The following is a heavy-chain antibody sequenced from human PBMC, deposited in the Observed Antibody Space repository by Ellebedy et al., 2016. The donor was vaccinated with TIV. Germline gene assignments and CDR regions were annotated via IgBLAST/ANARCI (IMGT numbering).Heavy chain of an antibody. CDR3: ARVSLRTFSGYSYGYSHYGMDV. CDR2: ISYDGSNK. V-gene: IGHV3-30-3*01. CDR1: GFTFSSYA. D-gene: IGHD5-18*01. Sequence: GGSLRLXCAASGFTFSSYAMHWVRQAPGKGLEWVAVISYDGSNKYYADSVKGRFTISRDNSKNTLYLQMNSLRAEDTAVYYCARVSLRTFSGYSYGYSHYGMDVWGQGTTVTVSS. J-gene: IGHJ6*02.